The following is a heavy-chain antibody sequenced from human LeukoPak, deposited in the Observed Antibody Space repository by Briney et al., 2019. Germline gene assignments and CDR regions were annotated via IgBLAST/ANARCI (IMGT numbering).Heavy chain of an antibody. CDR3: ARVEMATMDHFDY. J-gene: IGHJ4*02. V-gene: IGHV4-39*07. D-gene: IGHD5-24*01. Sequence: SETVPLTCTVSGGSISSSSYYWGWIRQPPGKGLEWIGSIYYSGSTYYNPSLKSRVTISVDTSKNQFSLKLSSVTAADTAVYYCARVEMATMDHFDYWGQGTLVTVSS. CDR1: GGSISSSSYY. CDR2: IYYSGST.